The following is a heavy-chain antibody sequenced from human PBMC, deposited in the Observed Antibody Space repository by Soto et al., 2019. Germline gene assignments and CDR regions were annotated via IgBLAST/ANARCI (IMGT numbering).Heavy chain of an antibody. CDR1: GFTFDDYA. CDR2: ISWNRGNI. J-gene: IGHJ4*02. CDR3: AISRGAYCGLYDY. D-gene: IGHD2-21*01. Sequence: EVQLVESGGGLVQPGRSLRLSCAASGFTFDDYAMHWVRQAPGKGLEWVSGISWNRGNIDYADSVKGRVTISRDNAKNSLYLQMNSLRIEDTALYYCAISRGAYCGLYDYWGQGTLVTVSS. V-gene: IGHV3-9*01.